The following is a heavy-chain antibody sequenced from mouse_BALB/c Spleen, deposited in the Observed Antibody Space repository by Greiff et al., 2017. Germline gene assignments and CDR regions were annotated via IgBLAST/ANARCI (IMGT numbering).Heavy chain of an antibody. V-gene: IGHV5-6-5*01. Sequence: EVQGVESGGGLVKPGGSLKLSCAASGFTFSSYAMSWVRQTPEKRLEWVASISSGGSTYYPDSVKGRFTISRDNARNILYLQMSSLRSEDTAMYYCARGGWLRRAMDYWGQGTSVTVSS. CDR1: GFTFSSYA. CDR3: ARGGWLRRAMDY. J-gene: IGHJ4*01. CDR2: ISSGGST. D-gene: IGHD2-2*01.